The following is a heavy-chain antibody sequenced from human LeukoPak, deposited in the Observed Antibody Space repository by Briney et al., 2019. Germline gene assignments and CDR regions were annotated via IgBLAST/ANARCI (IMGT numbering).Heavy chain of an antibody. CDR2: IYSGGKI. CDR1: GFNVSSNY. Sequence: GGSLRLSCAASGFNVSSNYMSWVRQAPGKGLEWVSVIYSGGKINYADSVKGRFTISRDNSKNTLYLQMNSLRAEDTAVYYCARVHRIAVAGTARWFDPWGQGTLVTVSS. D-gene: IGHD6-19*01. V-gene: IGHV3-53*05. J-gene: IGHJ5*02. CDR3: ARVHRIAVAGTARWFDP.